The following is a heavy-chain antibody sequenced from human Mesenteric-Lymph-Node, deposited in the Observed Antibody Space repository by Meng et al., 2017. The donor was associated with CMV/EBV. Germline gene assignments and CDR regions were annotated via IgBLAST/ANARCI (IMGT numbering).Heavy chain of an antibody. J-gene: IGHJ4*02. V-gene: IGHV5-51*01. Sequence: GESLKISCKGSGYSFSNYWIAWVRHMPGKGLEWMGTIYPGDSDTTYGPSFQGQVTISADKSINTAYLQWSSLKASDTAMYYCARATSRRRDGYNWAYWGQGTLVTVSS. CDR1: GYSFSNYW. CDR3: ARATSRRRDGYNWAY. CDR2: IYPGDSDT. D-gene: IGHD5-24*01.